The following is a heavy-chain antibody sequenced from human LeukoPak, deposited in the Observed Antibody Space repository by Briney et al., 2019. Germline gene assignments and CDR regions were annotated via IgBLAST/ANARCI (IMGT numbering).Heavy chain of an antibody. CDR2: INGDGSDT. J-gene: IGHJ4*02. V-gene: IGHV3-23*01. CDR3: AKYYYASGSYYHDY. Sequence: GGSLRLSCVASGFTFNNFAMSWVRQAPGKGLQWVSAINGDGSDTHYADSVKGRFTISRDNSKNTLYLQMNNLRAEDTAVYYCAKYYYASGSYYHDYWGQGTLVIVSS. D-gene: IGHD3-10*01. CDR1: GFTFNNFA.